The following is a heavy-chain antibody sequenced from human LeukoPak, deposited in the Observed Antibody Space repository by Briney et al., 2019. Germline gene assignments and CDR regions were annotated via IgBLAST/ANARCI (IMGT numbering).Heavy chain of an antibody. V-gene: IGHV3-30*04. J-gene: IGHJ4*02. CDR2: ISYDGSNK. D-gene: IGHD2-2*01. CDR1: GFTFSSYA. Sequence: GRPLRLSCAASGFTFSSYAMHWVRQAPGKGLEWVAVISYDGSNKYYADSVKGRFTISRDNSKNTLYLQMNSLRAEDTAVYYCARGTVVPAAIDFWGQGTLVTVSS. CDR3: ARGTVVPAAIDF.